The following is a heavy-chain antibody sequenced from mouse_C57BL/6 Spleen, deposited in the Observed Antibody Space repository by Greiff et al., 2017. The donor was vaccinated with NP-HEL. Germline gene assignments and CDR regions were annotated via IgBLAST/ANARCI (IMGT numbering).Heavy chain of an antibody. V-gene: IGHV1-52*01. J-gene: IGHJ4*01. D-gene: IGHD2-3*01. CDR1: GYTFTSYW. Sequence: QVQLKQPGAELVRPGSSVKLSCKASGYTFTSYWMHWVKQRPIQGLEWIGNIDPSDSETHYNQKFKDKATLTVDKSSSTAYMQLSSLTSEDSAVYYCARCIYDGYYYYAMDYWGQGTSVTVSS. CDR3: ARCIYDGYYYYAMDY. CDR2: IDPSDSET.